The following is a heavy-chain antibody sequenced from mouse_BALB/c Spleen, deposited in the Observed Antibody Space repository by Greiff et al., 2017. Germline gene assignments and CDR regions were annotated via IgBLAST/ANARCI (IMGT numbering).Heavy chain of an antibody. CDR3: ARNRGYDGYYFDY. D-gene: IGHD2-3*01. Sequence: DVMLVESGGGLVKPGGSLKLSCAASGFTFSDYYMYWVRQTPEKRLEWVATISDGGSYTYYPDSVKGRFTISRDNAKNNLYLQMSSLKSEDTAMYYCARNRGYDGYYFDYWGQGTTLTVSS. J-gene: IGHJ2*01. CDR1: GFTFSDYY. V-gene: IGHV5-4*02. CDR2: ISDGGSYT.